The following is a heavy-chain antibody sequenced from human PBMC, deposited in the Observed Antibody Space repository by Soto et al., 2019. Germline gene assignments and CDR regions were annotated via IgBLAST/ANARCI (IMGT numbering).Heavy chain of an antibody. J-gene: IGHJ4*02. CDR1: GGSFSGYY. D-gene: IGHD1-26*01. CDR2: INHSGST. Sequence: SETLSLTCAVYGGSFSGYYLSWIRQPPGKGLEWIGEINHSGSTNYNPSLKSRVTISVDTSKNQFSLKLSPVTAADTAVYYCARFRNRYSGSYSARFEHWGQGPLVTVS. CDR3: ARFRNRYSGSYSARFEH. V-gene: IGHV4-34*01.